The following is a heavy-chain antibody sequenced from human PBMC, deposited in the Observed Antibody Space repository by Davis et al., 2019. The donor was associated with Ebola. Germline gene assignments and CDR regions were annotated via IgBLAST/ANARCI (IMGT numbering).Heavy chain of an antibody. CDR1: GGSISSSNW. CDR2: LYYSGTT. D-gene: IGHD1-26*01. Sequence: SESLSLSCAVSGGSISSSNWCCCVRQPPGRGLVWFGVLYYSGTTNYNPSLKSRVTISEDNSKNQYPLRLSSVTAADTAVYYCARVGGSYLRYGMDVWGQGTTVTVSS. CDR3: ARVGGSYLRYGMDV. V-gene: IGHV4-4*02. J-gene: IGHJ6*02.